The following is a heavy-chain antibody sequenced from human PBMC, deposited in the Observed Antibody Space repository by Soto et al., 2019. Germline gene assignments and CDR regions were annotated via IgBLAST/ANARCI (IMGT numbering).Heavy chain of an antibody. CDR1: GGSISSGDCY. CDR2: IYYSRST. V-gene: IGHV4-30-4*01. D-gene: IGHD2-2*01. Sequence: SETLSLTCTVSGGSISSGDCYWSWIRQPPGKGLEWIGYIYYSRSTYYNPSLKSRVTISVDTSKNQFSLKLSSVTAADTAVYYCARATIVLVPAAMVSHWFDPWGQGTLVTVSS. CDR3: ARATIVLVPAAMVSHWFDP. J-gene: IGHJ5*02.